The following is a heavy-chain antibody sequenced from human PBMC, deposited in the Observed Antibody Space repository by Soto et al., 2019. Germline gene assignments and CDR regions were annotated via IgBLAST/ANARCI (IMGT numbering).Heavy chain of an antibody. CDR2: IYYSGST. CDR1: GGSISSYY. J-gene: IGHJ4*02. Sequence: PSETLSLTCTVSGGSISSYYWSWIRQPPGKGLEWIGYIYYSGSTNYNPSLKSRVTISVDTSKNQFSLKLSSVTAADTAVYYCARRDGLQFDYWGQGTLVTVSS. V-gene: IGHV4-59*08. D-gene: IGHD4-4*01. CDR3: ARRDGLQFDY.